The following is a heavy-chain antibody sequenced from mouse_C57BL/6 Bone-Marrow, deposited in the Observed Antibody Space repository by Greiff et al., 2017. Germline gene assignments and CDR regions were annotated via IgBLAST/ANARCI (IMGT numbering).Heavy chain of an antibody. D-gene: IGHD2-1*01. CDR2: INPNNGGT. CDR3: ARGSGNYWFAY. Sequence: VQLKESGPELVKPGASVKIPCKASGYTFTDYNMDWVQQSHGKSLEWIGDINPNNGGTIYNQKFSGKATFTVDKTSSTSYMERRSLTSDDTAGYDCARGSGNYWFAYWGQGTLVTVSA. J-gene: IGHJ3*01. CDR1: GYTFTDYN. V-gene: IGHV1-18*01.